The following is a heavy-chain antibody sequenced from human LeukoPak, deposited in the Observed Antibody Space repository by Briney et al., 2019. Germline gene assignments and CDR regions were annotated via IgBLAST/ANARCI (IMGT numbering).Heavy chain of an antibody. D-gene: IGHD3-3*01. J-gene: IGHJ4*02. V-gene: IGHV3-23*01. Sequence: GGSLRLSCAASGFTFNSYAMSWVRQAPERGLGWVSGIRGSGGSTYHADSVKGRFTISRDNSKNTLYLQMNSLRAEDTAVYYCARDPSPLRFLEWLLDYWGQGTLVTVSS. CDR3: ARDPSPLRFLEWLLDY. CDR1: GFTFNSYA. CDR2: IRGSGGST.